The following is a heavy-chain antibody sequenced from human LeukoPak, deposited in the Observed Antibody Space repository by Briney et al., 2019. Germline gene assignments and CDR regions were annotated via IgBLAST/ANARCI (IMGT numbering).Heavy chain of an antibody. D-gene: IGHD3-22*01. CDR3: ARVDYDSSGYYVWFDP. J-gene: IGHJ5*02. Sequence: SETLSLICTVCGGSISSYYWSWIRQPPGKGLEGIGYIYYSRSTNYNPSLKSRVTMSVDTSKNQFSLKLSSVTAADTAVYYCARVDYDSSGYYVWFDPWGQGTLVTVSS. CDR1: GGSISSYY. CDR2: IYYSRST. V-gene: IGHV4-59*01.